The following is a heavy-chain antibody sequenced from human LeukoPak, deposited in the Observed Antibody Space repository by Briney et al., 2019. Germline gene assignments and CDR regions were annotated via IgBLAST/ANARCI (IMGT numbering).Heavy chain of an antibody. Sequence: GGSLRLSCAASGFTFSDYYMSWIRQAPGKGLEWVSYISSSGSTIYYADSVKGRFTISRDNAKNSLYLQMNSLRAEDTAVYYCARDGLRGGRFLEWHYYGMDVWGQGTTVTVSS. CDR2: ISSSGSTI. D-gene: IGHD3-3*01. CDR3: ARDGLRGGRFLEWHYYGMDV. CDR1: GFTFSDYY. V-gene: IGHV3-11*04. J-gene: IGHJ6*02.